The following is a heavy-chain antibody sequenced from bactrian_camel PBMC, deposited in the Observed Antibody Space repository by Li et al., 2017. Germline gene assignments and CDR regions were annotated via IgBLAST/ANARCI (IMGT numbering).Heavy chain of an antibody. Sequence: QLVESGGGSVQAGGSLRLSCVVSGYTDSTACIGWFRQAPGKENEDIAAIYIGRGSTYYADSVKGRFTISRDSGKNTVYLQMNNLQAEDTATYYCAEGRGSRGEHCYSLNYWGQGTQVTVS. CDR3: AEGRGSRGEHCYSLNY. V-gene: IGHV3S1*01. CDR2: IYIGRGST. CDR1: GYTDSTAC. D-gene: IGHD6*01. J-gene: IGHJ4*01.